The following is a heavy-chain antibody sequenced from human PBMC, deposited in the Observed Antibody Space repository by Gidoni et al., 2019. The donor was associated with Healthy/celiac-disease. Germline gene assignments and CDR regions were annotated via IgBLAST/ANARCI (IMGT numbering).Heavy chain of an antibody. CDR2: ISAYNGNT. CDR3: ARVVTIFGVVINDAFDI. D-gene: IGHD3-3*01. Sequence: QVQLVQSGAEVKKPGASVKVSCKASGYTFTSYGISWVRQAPGQGLEWMGWISAYNGNTNYAQKLQGRVTMTTDTSTSTAYMELRSLRSDDTAVYYCARVVTIFGVVINDAFDIWGQGTMVTVSS. CDR1: GYTFTSYG. V-gene: IGHV1-18*01. J-gene: IGHJ3*02.